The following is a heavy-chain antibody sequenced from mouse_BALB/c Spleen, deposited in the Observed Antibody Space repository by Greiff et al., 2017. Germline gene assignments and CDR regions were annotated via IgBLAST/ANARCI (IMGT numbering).Heavy chain of an antibody. Sequence: EVQLVESGGGLVQPGGSLKLSCAASGFTFSSYGMSWVRQTPDKRLELVATINSNGGSTYYPDSVKGRFTISRDNAKNTLYLQMSSLKSEDTAMYYCAREEGCAYWGQGTLVTVSA. CDR2: INSNGGST. J-gene: IGHJ3*01. V-gene: IGHV5-6-3*01. CDR1: GFTFSSYG. CDR3: AREEGCAY.